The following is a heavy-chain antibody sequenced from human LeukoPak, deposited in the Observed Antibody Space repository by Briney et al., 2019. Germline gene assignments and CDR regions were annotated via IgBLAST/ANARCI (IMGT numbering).Heavy chain of an antibody. CDR3: ARVGIISEPTATFYFDY. D-gene: IGHD1-1*01. J-gene: IGHJ4*02. Sequence: SQTLSLTCTVSGGSLSSGSSYWSWIRQHPGKGLEWIGYIFYTGSTYYNPSLNSRINISVVTSKNQFSLQLSSVTAADTAVYYCARVGIISEPTATFYFDYWGQGTLVTVSS. CDR1: GGSLSSGSSY. CDR2: IFYTGST. V-gene: IGHV4-31*03.